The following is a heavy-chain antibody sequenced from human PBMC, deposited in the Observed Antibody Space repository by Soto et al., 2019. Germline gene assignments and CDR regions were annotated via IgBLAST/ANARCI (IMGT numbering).Heavy chain of an antibody. CDR2: INPNSGST. CDR1: GYTFTGYY. D-gene: IGHD3-10*01. CDR3: ARDVSTVGFADY. Sequence: ASVKVSCKASGYTFTGYYLHWVRQAPGQGLAWMGWINPNSGSTNYAQKFQGRVTMTRDTSMSTAYMELSRLRSDDTAVYYCARDVSTVGFADYWGQGTLVTVSS. V-gene: IGHV1-2*02. J-gene: IGHJ4*02.